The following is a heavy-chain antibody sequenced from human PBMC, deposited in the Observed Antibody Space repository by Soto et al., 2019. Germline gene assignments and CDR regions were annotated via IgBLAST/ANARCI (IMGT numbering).Heavy chain of an antibody. Sequence: SQTLSLTCAISGDSVSSNSAAWNWIRQSPSRGLEWLGRTYYRSKWYNDYAVSVKSRITINPDTSKNQFSLQLNSVTPEDTAVYYCANRLSVRLITIFGVVIIRSSAFDIWGQGTMVTVSS. V-gene: IGHV6-1*01. J-gene: IGHJ3*02. D-gene: IGHD3-3*01. CDR3: ANRLSVRLITIFGVVIIRSSAFDI. CDR1: GDSVSSNSAA. CDR2: TYYRSKWYN.